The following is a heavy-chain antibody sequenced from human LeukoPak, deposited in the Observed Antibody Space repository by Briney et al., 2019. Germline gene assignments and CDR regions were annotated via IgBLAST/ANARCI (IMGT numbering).Heavy chain of an antibody. CDR1: GFTFSSYA. D-gene: IGHD3-9*01. CDR2: ISSNGGST. CDR3: ARDRLHYDSLTGYPAD. V-gene: IGHV3-64*04. Sequence: GGSLRLSCSASGFTFSSYAMHWVRQAPGEGLEYVSAISSNGGSTHYADSVKGRFTISRDNSKNTLYLQMNSLRAEDTAVYYCARDRLHYDSLTGYPADWGQGTLVTVSS. J-gene: IGHJ4*02.